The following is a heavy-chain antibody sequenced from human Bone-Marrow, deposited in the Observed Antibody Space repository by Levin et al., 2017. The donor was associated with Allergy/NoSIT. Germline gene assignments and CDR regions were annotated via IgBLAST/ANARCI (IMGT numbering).Heavy chain of an antibody. CDR3: AHSAVLWFGELPGRWFDP. V-gene: IGHV2-5*02. D-gene: IGHD3-10*01. Sequence: KRSGPTLVKPTQTLTLTCTFSGFSLSTSGVGVGWIRQPPGKALEWLALIYWDDDKRYSPSLKSRLTITKDTSKNQVVLTMTNMDPVDTATYYCAHSAVLWFGELPGRWFDPWGQGTLVTVSS. CDR1: GFSLSTSGVG. J-gene: IGHJ5*02. CDR2: IYWDDDK.